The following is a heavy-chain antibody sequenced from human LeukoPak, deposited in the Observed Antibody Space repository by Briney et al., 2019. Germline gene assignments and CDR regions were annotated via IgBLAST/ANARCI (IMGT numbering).Heavy chain of an antibody. CDR2: ISGSGGST. V-gene: IGHV3-23*01. D-gene: IGHD6-13*01. J-gene: IGHJ4*02. CDR3: AKDLFGRIAAAGRGGVFDY. Sequence: PGWSLRLSCAASGFTFSSYAMSWVRQAPGKGLEWVSAISGSGGSTYYADSVKGRFTISRDNSKNTLYLQMNSLRAEDTAVYYCAKDLFGRIAAAGRGGVFDYWGQGTLVTVSS. CDR1: GFTFSSYA.